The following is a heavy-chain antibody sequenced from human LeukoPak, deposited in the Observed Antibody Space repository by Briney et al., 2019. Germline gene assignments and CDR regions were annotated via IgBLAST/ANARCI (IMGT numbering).Heavy chain of an antibody. CDR3: KSGGAAPGSFDY. Sequence: GGSLRLSCAASGFTFSSYWMSWMRQAPGKGLEWVANIKYDGNEEYYVDSVKDRFTISRDNAKNSLYLQLNSLRVEDTAVYYCKSGGAAPGSFDYWGQGTLVTVSP. CDR2: IKYDGNEE. J-gene: IGHJ4*02. V-gene: IGHV3-7*01. D-gene: IGHD1-1*01. CDR1: GFTFSSYW.